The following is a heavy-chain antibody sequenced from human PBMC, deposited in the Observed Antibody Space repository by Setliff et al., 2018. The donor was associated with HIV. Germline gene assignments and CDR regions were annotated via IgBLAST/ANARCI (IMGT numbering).Heavy chain of an antibody. CDR3: ARVRGIGAYNYYYMDV. J-gene: IGHJ6*03. CDR1: GYTFTSYG. Sequence: ASVKVSCKASGYTFTSYGISWVRQAPGQGLEWMGWISAYNGNTNYAQKLQGRVTMTTDTSASTAYMELSSLRSEDTAVYYCARVRGIGAYNYYYMDVWGKVTTVTVSS. D-gene: IGHD1-26*01. V-gene: IGHV1-18*01. CDR2: ISAYNGNT.